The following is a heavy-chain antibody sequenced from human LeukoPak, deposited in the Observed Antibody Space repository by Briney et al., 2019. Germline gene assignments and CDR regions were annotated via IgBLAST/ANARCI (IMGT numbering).Heavy chain of an antibody. CDR3: ARSFTIFGVAPLI. Sequence: GGSLRLSCAASGFTFDDYGMSWVRQAPGKGLEWVSYISSSSSTIYYADSVKGRFTISRDNAKNSLYLQMNSLRAEDTAVYYCARSFTIFGVAPLIWGQGTLVTVSS. D-gene: IGHD3-3*01. CDR1: GFTFDDYG. CDR2: ISSSSSTI. V-gene: IGHV3-48*01. J-gene: IGHJ4*02.